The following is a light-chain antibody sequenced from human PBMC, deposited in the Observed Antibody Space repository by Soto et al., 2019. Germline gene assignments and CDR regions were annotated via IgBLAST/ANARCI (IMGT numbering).Light chain of an antibody. CDR3: QQYISYSWT. CDR2: KAS. Sequence: DIQMTQSPSTLSASVGDRVTITCRASQSISGWLAWYQQKPGKAPKLLIQKASSLESGVPSRFSGSGSGTEFTLTISSLQPDDFATYYCQQYISYSWTFGQGTKVDIK. J-gene: IGKJ1*01. V-gene: IGKV1-5*03. CDR1: QSISGW.